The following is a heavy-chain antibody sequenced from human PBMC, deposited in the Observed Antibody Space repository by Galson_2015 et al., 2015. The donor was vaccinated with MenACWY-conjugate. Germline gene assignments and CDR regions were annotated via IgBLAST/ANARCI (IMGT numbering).Heavy chain of an antibody. CDR3: ARTYGDYVGGVFDL. Sequence: SETLSLTCTVSGGSISSSSYYWGWIRQPPGKGLEWIGSIYYSGSTYYSPSLKSRVTISVDTSKTQFSLKLSSVTAADTAVYYCARTYGDYVGGVFDLWGQGTLVTVSS. J-gene: IGHJ4*02. CDR1: GGSISSSSYY. V-gene: IGHV4-39*07. D-gene: IGHD4-17*01. CDR2: IYYSGST.